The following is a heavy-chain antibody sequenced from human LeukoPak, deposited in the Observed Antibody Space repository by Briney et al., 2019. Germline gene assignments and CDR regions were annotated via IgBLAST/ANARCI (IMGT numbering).Heavy chain of an antibody. V-gene: IGHV4-31*03. D-gene: IGHD3-10*01. Sequence: SQTLSLTCTVSGGSISSGGYYWSWIRQHPGKGLEWMGYIYYSGSTYYNPSLKSRVTISVDTSKNQFSLKRSSVTAADTAVYYCARVAVFLWFGEFPDWFDPWGQGTLVTVSS. CDR2: IYYSGST. J-gene: IGHJ5*02. CDR3: ARVAVFLWFGEFPDWFDP. CDR1: GGSISSGGYY.